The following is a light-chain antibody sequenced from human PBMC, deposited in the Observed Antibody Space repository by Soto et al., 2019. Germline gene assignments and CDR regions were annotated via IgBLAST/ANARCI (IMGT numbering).Light chain of an antibody. Sequence: EIVMTQSPVTLSVSPGERATLSCRASQSVSSNLALYMQKLGQAPRLLIYGASTRATGIPDRFSGSGSGTEFALTISSLQSEDFSVHFGRHSNSWPQYTFGQGTKLEIQ. CDR1: QSVSSN. CDR3: RHSNSWPQYT. J-gene: IGKJ2*01. V-gene: IGKV3-15*01. CDR2: GAS.